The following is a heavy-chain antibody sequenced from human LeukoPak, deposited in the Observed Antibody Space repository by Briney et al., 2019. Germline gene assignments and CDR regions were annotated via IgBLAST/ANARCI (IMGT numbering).Heavy chain of an antibody. CDR3: ARSGYCSRTSCYPNWFDP. J-gene: IGHJ5*02. Sequence: PSWTLSLTCTVSGGSISSYYWSWIRQPPGKGLEWIGYIHYSGSSNYNPSLKSRVTISVDTSKNQFSLRLSSVTAADTAVYYCARSGYCSRTSCYPNWFDPWGQGTLVTVSS. CDR1: GGSISSYY. CDR2: IHYSGSS. D-gene: IGHD2-2*03. V-gene: IGHV4-59*01.